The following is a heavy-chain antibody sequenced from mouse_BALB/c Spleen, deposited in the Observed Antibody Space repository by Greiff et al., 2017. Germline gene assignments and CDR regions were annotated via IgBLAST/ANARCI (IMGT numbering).Heavy chain of an antibody. J-gene: IGHJ3*01. CDR2: ISSGSSTI. CDR3: ARSRDFFCGFAY. V-gene: IGHV5-17*02. CDR1: GFTFSSFG. D-gene: IGHD3-3*01. Sequence: EVQGVESGGGLVQPGGSRKLSCAASGFTFSSFGMHWVRQAPEKGLEWVAYISSGSSTIYYADTVKGRFTISRDNPKNTLFLQMTSLRSEDTAMYYCARSRDFFCGFAYWGQGTLVTVSA.